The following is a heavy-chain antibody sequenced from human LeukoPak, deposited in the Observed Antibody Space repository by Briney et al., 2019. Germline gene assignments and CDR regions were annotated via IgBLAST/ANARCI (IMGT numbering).Heavy chain of an antibody. J-gene: IGHJ4*02. CDR3: AVEGTSEDY. CDR1: GGSISSNSYY. Sequence: SETLSLTCSVSGGSISSNSYYWGWIRQPPGKGLEWIGSIYYSGTTYYNPSLKSRVTISVDTSKNKFSLKLSSLTAADTAVYYRAVEGTSEDYWGQGTLVTVSS. CDR2: IYYSGTT. V-gene: IGHV4-39*07. D-gene: IGHD1-1*01.